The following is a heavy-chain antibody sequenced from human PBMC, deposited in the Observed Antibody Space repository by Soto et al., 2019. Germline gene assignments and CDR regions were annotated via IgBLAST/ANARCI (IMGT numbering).Heavy chain of an antibody. V-gene: IGHV3-9*01. CDR2: INWNSGSI. CDR1: GFTFDDYA. CDR3: VKDESIDWYSGHFRH. Sequence: GGSLRLSCAASGFTFDDYAMHWVRQVPGKGLEWVSGINWNSGSIGYADSVKGRFAISRDNAKNSLHLQMNSLRAEDTAFYYCVKDESIDWYSGHFRHWGQGTLVTVSS. D-gene: IGHD1-26*01. J-gene: IGHJ1*01.